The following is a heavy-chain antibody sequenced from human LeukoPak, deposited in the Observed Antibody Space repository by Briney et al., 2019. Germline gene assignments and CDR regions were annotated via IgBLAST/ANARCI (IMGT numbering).Heavy chain of an antibody. CDR1: GFTFSSYE. CDR2: ISSSGSTI. CDR3: ARDNYDSSGPYYFDY. J-gene: IGHJ4*02. D-gene: IGHD3-22*01. V-gene: IGHV3-48*03. Sequence: GGSLRLSCAASGFTFSSYEMNWVRQAPGKGLEWVSYISSSGSTIYYADSVKGRFTISRDNARNSLYLQMNSLRAEDTAVYYCARDNYDSSGPYYFDYWGQGTLVTVSS.